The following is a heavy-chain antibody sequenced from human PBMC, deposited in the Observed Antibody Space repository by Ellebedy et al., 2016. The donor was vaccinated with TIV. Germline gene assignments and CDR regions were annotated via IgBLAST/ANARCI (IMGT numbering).Heavy chain of an antibody. CDR3: AREREQWLPDYVNYGMDV. CDR2: LNPSGGRT. Sequence: AASVKVSCKASGYTFTSYGISWVRQAPGQGLEWMGILNPSGGRTNYAQKFQGRVTMTRDTSTTTVYMEVSSLRSEDTATYYCAREREQWLPDYVNYGMDVWGQGTPVTVSS. V-gene: IGHV1-46*01. CDR1: GYTFTSYG. J-gene: IGHJ6*02. D-gene: IGHD6-19*01.